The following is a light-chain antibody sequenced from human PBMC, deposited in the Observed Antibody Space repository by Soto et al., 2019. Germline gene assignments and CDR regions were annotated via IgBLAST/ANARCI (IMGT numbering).Light chain of an antibody. CDR1: SNDVGGYDL. J-gene: IGLJ1*01. Sequence: QSALTQPASVSGSPGQSITISCTGTSNDVGGYDLVSWYQQHPGKAPKLIIYEANKRPSEVSIRFSGSKSGNTASLTISGLQTEDEADYYCCSFAVSATYVFGTGTKVTVL. V-gene: IGLV2-23*01. CDR3: CSFAVSATYV. CDR2: EAN.